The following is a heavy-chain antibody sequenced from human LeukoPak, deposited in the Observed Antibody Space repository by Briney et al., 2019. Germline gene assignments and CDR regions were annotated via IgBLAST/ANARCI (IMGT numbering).Heavy chain of an antibody. V-gene: IGHV3-74*01. CDR1: GFTFSSYW. CDR2: INSDGSRT. D-gene: IGHD6-19*01. J-gene: IGHJ6*04. Sequence: GGSDCLACAASGFTFSSYWMHWARQAPGKGLMWVSRINSDGSRTTYADSVRGRFTISRDNAKSTLYLQMNSLRAEDTAVYYCARDGDYSSGWTRYYDYGMDVWGDGTPVTVSS. CDR3: ARDGDYSSGWTRYYDYGMDV.